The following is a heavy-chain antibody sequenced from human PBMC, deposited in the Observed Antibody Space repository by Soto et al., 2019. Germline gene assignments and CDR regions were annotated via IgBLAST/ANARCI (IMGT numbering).Heavy chain of an antibody. D-gene: IGHD6-6*01. J-gene: IGHJ4*02. CDR1: GFSLSTSGMG. Sequence: ESGPTLVNPTQTLTLTCTFSGFSLSTSGMGVGWIRQPPGKALEWLALIYWDDDKRYSPSLSSRLTITKPTSKNQVVLTMTNMDPVDTATYYCAHRGESVTPRPTEYFDYWGQGNLVTVSS. V-gene: IGHV2-5*02. CDR3: AHRGESVTPRPTEYFDY. CDR2: IYWDDDK.